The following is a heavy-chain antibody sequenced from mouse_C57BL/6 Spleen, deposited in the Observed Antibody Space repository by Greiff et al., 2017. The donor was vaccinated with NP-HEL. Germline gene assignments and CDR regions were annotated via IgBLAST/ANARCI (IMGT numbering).Heavy chain of an antibody. V-gene: IGHV1-55*01. CDR2: IYPGSGST. CDR1: GYTFTSYW. Sequence: QAQLQQPGAELVKPGASVKMSCKASGYTFTSYWITWVKQRPGQGLEWIGDIYPGSGSTNYNEKFKSKATLTVDTSSSTAYMQLSSLTSEDSAVYYCARAPYYYGSSLFDYWGQGTTLTVSS. J-gene: IGHJ2*01. CDR3: ARAPYYYGSSLFDY. D-gene: IGHD1-1*01.